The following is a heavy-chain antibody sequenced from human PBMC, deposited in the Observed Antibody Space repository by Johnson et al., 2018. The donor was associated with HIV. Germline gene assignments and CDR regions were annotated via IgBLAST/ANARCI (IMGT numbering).Heavy chain of an antibody. CDR1: GFTFGSYD. D-gene: IGHD4-17*01. CDR2: IGTTGDT. V-gene: IGHV3-13*01. Sequence: VQLVESGGGLVQPGGSLRLSCAASGFTFGSYDMHWVRQAAGKRLEWVSTIGTTGDTYYPGSVKGRCTISREFATNSLYLQMNSLRAGDTGVYYCARAHAYGCLAIWGRGTMVTVSS. J-gene: IGHJ3*02. CDR3: ARAHAYGCLAI.